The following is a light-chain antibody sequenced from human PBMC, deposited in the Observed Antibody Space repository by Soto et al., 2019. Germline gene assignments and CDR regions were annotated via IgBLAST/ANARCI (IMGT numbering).Light chain of an antibody. V-gene: IGKV3-20*01. CDR1: QSVSSSY. CDR2: GAS. CDR3: QQYGSSPQT. Sequence: EIVLTQSPGTLSLSPGERATLSCRASQSVSSSYLAWYQQKPGHVPRLLIYGASSRATGITDRFSGIGSGTDYTLTISRLEPEDFAVYYCQQYGSSPQTFGQGTKLEIK. J-gene: IGKJ2*01.